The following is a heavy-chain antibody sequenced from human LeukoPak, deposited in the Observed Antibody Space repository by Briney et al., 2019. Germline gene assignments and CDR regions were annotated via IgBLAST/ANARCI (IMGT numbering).Heavy chain of an antibody. J-gene: IGHJ4*02. CDR2: ISGSGGST. D-gene: IGHD2-8*01. V-gene: IGHV3-23*01. CDR3: AKDRSCTNDICHGDFDY. CDR1: GFTFSSYA. Sequence: PGGSLRLSCVASGFTFSSYAVSWVRQAPGKGLEWVSSISGSGGSTYSADSVKGRFTISRDNSKNTLYLQMNSLRAEDTALYYCAKDRSCTNDICHGDFDYWAQGTLVTVSS.